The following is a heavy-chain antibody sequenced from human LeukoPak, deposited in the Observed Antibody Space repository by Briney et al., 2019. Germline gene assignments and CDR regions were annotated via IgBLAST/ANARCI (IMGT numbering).Heavy chain of an antibody. CDR3: ARLTRGVTDY. D-gene: IGHD3-10*01. Sequence: SETLSLTCAVYGGSFSGYYWSWIRQPPGKGLEWIGEINHSGSTNYNPSLKSRVTISVDTSKNQFSLKLSSATAADTAVYYCARLTRGVTDYWGQGTLVTVSS. J-gene: IGHJ4*02. CDR1: GGSFSGYY. CDR2: INHSGST. V-gene: IGHV4-34*01.